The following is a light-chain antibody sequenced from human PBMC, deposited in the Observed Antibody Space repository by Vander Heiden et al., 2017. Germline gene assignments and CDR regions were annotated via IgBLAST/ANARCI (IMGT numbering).Light chain of an antibody. CDR1: SEHRTYP. V-gene: IGLV4-69*01. CDR3: QTWGPGIRV. J-gene: IGLJ2*01. CDR2: INKDGSH. Sequence: QLVLTQSHTASASLGASVKLTCTLSSEHRTYPIAWHQQQPPKGPRYLLRINKDGSHNRGDGIPDRFSGSSSGAERYLTISSLQSEDEADYYCQTWGPGIRVFGGGTKLTVL.